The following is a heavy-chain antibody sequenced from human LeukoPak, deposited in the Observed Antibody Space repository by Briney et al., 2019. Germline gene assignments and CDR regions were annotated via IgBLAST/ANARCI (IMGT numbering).Heavy chain of an antibody. Sequence: SETLSLTCTISGGSISSNYWSWIRQPAGKGLEWIGSIYNSGSTNYNTNYNPSLSSRATMSVDTSKKQFSLKLNSVTAADTAVYFCARAIWYGSGTTAFDSWGQGTLVTVSS. V-gene: IGHV4-4*07. D-gene: IGHD3-10*01. CDR1: GGSISSNY. J-gene: IGHJ4*02. CDR3: ARAIWYGSGTTAFDS. CDR2: IYNSGST.